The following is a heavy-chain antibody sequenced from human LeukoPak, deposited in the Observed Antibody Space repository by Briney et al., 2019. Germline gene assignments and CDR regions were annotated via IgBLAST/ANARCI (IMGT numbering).Heavy chain of an antibody. J-gene: IGHJ4*02. CDR3: ASALQSYFHY. CDR1: GGSISSYY. V-gene: IGHV4-59*01. Sequence: SETLSLTCTVSGGSISSYYWSWIRQAPGKGLEWIGYIYYRGSTNYNPSLKSRVTISVDTSKNQFSLNLSSVTAADTAVYYCASALQSYFHYWGQGTLVTVSS. D-gene: IGHD4-11*01. CDR2: IYYRGST.